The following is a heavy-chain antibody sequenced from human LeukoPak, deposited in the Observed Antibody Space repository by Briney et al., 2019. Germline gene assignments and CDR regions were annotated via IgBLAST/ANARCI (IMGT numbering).Heavy chain of an antibody. J-gene: IGHJ6*02. V-gene: IGHV3-21*01. CDR3: ARDPDWGFSYGMDV. CDR1: GFTFSSYS. D-gene: IGHD3-9*01. Sequence: GGSLRLSGAASGFTFSSYSMNWVRQAPGKGLEWVSSISSSSSYIYYADSVKGRFTISRDNAKNSLYLQMNSLRAEDTAVYYCARDPDWGFSYGMDVWGQGTTVTVSS. CDR2: ISSSSSYI.